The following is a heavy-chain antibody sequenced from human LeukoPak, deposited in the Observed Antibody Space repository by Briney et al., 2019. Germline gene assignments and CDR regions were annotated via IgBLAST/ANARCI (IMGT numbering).Heavy chain of an antibody. CDR1: GYTFTSNY. CDR2: IYPRDGST. Sequence: ASVKVSCKASGYTFTSNYIHWVRQAPGQGLEWMGMIYPRDGSTSYAQKFQGRVTVTRDTSTSTVHMELSGLRSEDTAVYYCARDQEGFDYWGQGTLDTVSS. CDR3: ARDQEGFDY. V-gene: IGHV1-46*01. J-gene: IGHJ4*02.